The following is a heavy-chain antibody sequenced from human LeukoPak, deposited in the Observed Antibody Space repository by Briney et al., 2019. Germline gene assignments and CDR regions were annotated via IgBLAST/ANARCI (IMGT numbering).Heavy chain of an antibody. CDR2: IYYSGST. V-gene: IGHV4-59*01. Sequence: SETLSLTCTVSGGSIRSYYWSWIRQPPGKGLEGIGYIYYSGSTNYNPSLKSRVSISVDTSKNQFALKLSSVTAADTAVYYCARTGSTVTMLYPFDHWGQGTLVTVSS. D-gene: IGHD4-17*01. CDR1: GGSIRSYY. CDR3: ARTGSTVTMLYPFDH. J-gene: IGHJ4*02.